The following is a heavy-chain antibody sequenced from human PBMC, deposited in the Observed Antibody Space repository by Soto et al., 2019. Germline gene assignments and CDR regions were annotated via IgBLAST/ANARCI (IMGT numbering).Heavy chain of an antibody. Sequence: SETLSLTCTVSGGSISSGGYYWSWIRQHPGKGLEWIGYIYYSGSTYYNPSLKGRVTISVDTSKNQFSLKLSSVTAADTAVYYCARDHDGIHSHWGQGTLVTVSS. D-gene: IGHD5-18*01. CDR2: IYYSGST. V-gene: IGHV4-31*03. CDR1: GGSISSGGYY. CDR3: ARDHDGIHSH. J-gene: IGHJ4*02.